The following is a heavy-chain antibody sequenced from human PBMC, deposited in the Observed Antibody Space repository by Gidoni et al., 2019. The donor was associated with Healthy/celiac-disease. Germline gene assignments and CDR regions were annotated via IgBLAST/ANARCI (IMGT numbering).Heavy chain of an antibody. V-gene: IGHV3-23*01. CDR2: ISGSGGST. CDR3: AKVRDFWSGFDAFDI. Sequence: EVQLLESGGGLVQPGGSLRLSCAASGFTSSSHAMSWVRQAPGKGLEWVSAISGSGGSTYYADSVKGRFTISRDNSKNTLYLQMNSLRAEDTAVYYCAKVRDFWSGFDAFDIWGQGTMVTVSS. J-gene: IGHJ3*02. D-gene: IGHD3-3*01. CDR1: GFTSSSHA.